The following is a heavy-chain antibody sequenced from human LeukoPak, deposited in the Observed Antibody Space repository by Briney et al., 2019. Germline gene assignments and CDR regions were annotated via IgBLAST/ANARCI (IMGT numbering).Heavy chain of an antibody. CDR3: AKSMSCSSTSCYKRYFDY. V-gene: IGHV3-23*01. D-gene: IGHD2-2*02. CDR2: ISGGGTST. J-gene: IGHJ4*02. CDR1: GFTLNTFA. Sequence: GRSLRLACAVSGFTLNTFAMHWVRQAPGKGLEGVSGISGGGTSTYYADSVKGRFTISRDNSKNTLYLQMNSLRAEDTAIYYCAKSMSCSSTSCYKRYFDYWRQGTLVTVSS.